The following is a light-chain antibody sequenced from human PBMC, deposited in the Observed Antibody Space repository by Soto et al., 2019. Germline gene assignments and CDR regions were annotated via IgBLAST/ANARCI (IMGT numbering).Light chain of an antibody. Sequence: SALTQPRSVSGSPGQSVTISCTGTSSDVGTYTYVSWYQQHPGKAPKLIIYDVIKRPSGVPDRFSGSKSGNTASLTISGLQAEDEADYYCASYTSSGTRVFGTGTKVTV. V-gene: IGLV2-11*01. J-gene: IGLJ1*01. CDR2: DVI. CDR1: SSDVGTYTY. CDR3: ASYTSSGTRV.